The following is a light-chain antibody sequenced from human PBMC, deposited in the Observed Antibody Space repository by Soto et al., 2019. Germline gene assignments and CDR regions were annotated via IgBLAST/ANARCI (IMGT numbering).Light chain of an antibody. CDR1: QSISSY. CDR3: QQTYNIPVT. J-gene: IGKJ5*01. V-gene: IGKV1-39*01. CDR2: DAS. Sequence: DIQMTQSPSSLSASVGDRVTITCRASQSISSYLNWYQHKPGKAPKLLIYDASRLQSGVPSRFSGHSSGTDFTLTISSLQPEDSATYYCQQTYNIPVTFGQGTRLEIK.